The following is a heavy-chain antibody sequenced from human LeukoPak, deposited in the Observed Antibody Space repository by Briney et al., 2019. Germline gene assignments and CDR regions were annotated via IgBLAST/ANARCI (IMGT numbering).Heavy chain of an antibody. J-gene: IGHJ3*02. V-gene: IGHV3-23*01. CDR3: AKQPGSTIAALGGPFDI. D-gene: IGHD6-13*01. CDR2: ISGSGDNT. Sequence: PGGSLRLSCAASGYTFSSYAMSGGRHTPGKGLDWVSAISGSGDNTFHADSVRGRFTISRDNSKNTVYLQMSSLGAEDTALYYCAKQPGSTIAALGGPFDIWGQGTMVTVSS. CDR1: GYTFSSYA.